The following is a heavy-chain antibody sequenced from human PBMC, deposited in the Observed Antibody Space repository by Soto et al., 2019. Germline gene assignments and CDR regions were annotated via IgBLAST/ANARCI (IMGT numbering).Heavy chain of an antibody. CDR1: AGSISGSYYF. Sequence: SENLPLTCGVSAGSISGSYYFWGWLRQSPGKGPEWIGSVFYTGFTSYNPSLESRVSVSVDTSKNQFSLKVSGVSAADTAVYYCATSQKGYNWNYFDHWGQGALVTGS. J-gene: IGHJ4*02. CDR2: VFYTGFT. CDR3: ATSQKGYNWNYFDH. V-gene: IGHV4-39*01. D-gene: IGHD1-20*01.